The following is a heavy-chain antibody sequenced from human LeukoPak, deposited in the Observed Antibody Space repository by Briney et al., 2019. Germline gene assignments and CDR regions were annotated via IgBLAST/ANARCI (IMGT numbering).Heavy chain of an antibody. V-gene: IGHV4-61*02. CDR3: ARDKGILGVGYYFDY. CDR2: IYTSGST. CDR1: GGSISSGSYY. D-gene: IGHD3-3*01. J-gene: IGHJ4*02. Sequence: KPSETLSLTCTVSGGSISSGSYYWSWIRQPAGKGLEWIGRIYTSGSTNYNPSLKSRVTISVDTSKNQFPLKLSSVTAADTAVYYCARDKGILGVGYYFDYWGQGTLVTVSS.